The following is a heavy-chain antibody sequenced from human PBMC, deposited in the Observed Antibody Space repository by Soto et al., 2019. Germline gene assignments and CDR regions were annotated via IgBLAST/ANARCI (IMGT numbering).Heavy chain of an antibody. CDR2: ISGSGGST. CDR1: GFTFSSYA. Sequence: EVQLLESGGGLVQPGGSLRLSCAASGFTFSSYAMSWVRQAPGKGLEWVSAISGSGGSTYYADSVKGRFTISRDNSKNTLYLQMNRLRAEDTAVYYCAKAQRYCSSTSCPDTYYYYYGMDVWGQGTTVTVSS. J-gene: IGHJ6*02. CDR3: AKAQRYCSSTSCPDTYYYYYGMDV. D-gene: IGHD2-2*01. V-gene: IGHV3-23*01.